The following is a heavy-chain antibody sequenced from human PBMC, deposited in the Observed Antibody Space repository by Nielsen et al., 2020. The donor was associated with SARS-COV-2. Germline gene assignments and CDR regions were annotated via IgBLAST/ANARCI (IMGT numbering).Heavy chain of an antibody. D-gene: IGHD3-16*02. CDR2: INPNSGGT. V-gene: IGHV1-2*04. Sequence: WVRQAPGQGLEWMGWINPNSGGTNYAQKFQGWVTMTRDTSISTAYMELSRPRSDDTAVYYCARAEGGSLGELSPSMNFDYWGQGTLVTVSS. J-gene: IGHJ4*02. CDR3: ARAEGGSLGELSPSMNFDY.